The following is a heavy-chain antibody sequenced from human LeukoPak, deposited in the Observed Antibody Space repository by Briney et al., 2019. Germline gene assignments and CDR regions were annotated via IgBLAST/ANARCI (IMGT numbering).Heavy chain of an antibody. CDR2: ISWNSGSI. CDR3: AKDIFGGDYYYYCMDV. CDR1: GFTFDDYA. J-gene: IGHJ6*03. Sequence: GGSLTLSCAASGFTFDDYAMHWVRQAPGKGLEWVSDISWNSGSIGYADSVKGRFTISRDNAKNSLYLQMNSLRAEDTALYYCAKDIFGGDYYYYCMDVWGKGTTVTVSS. V-gene: IGHV3-9*01. D-gene: IGHD3-3*01.